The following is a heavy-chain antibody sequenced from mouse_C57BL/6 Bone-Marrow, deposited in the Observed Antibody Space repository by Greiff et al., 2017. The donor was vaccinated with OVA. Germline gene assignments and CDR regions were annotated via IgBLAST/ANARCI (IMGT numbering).Heavy chain of an antibody. CDR1: GFNIKDDY. Sequence: VQLQQSGAELVRPGASVKLSCTASGFNIKDDYMHWVKQRPEQGLEWIGRIDPEDGETKYAPKFQGKATITADTSSNTAYLQLSSLTSEDTAVYYCAQGYGSSYWYFDVWGTGTTVTVSS. CDR2: IDPEDGET. J-gene: IGHJ1*03. V-gene: IGHV14-2*01. D-gene: IGHD1-1*01. CDR3: AQGYGSSYWYFDV.